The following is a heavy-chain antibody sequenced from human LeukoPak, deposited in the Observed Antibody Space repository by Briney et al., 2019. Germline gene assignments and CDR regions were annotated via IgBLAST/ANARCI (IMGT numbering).Heavy chain of an antibody. V-gene: IGHV3-23*01. CDR2: ISGNGGSP. Sequence: GGSLRLSCAASGFTFSNYAMNWVRQAPGKGLEWVSAISGNGGSPYYADSVKGRFTISRDNSKNSLFLQVNSLSAEDTAVYYCAKLDTFYYDSPGNYFDNWGQGTLVTVSS. D-gene: IGHD3-22*01. CDR3: AKLDTFYYDSPGNYFDN. J-gene: IGHJ4*02. CDR1: GFTFSNYA.